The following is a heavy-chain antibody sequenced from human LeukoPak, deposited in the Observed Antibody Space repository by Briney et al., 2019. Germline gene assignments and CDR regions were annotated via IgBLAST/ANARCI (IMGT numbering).Heavy chain of an antibody. J-gene: IGHJ5*02. CDR1: GFTFSDYW. CDR3: ARGRGWLDP. CDR2: IKQAGSEK. Sequence: QPGGSLRLSCAASGFTFSDYWMSWVRQAPGKGLEWVANIKQAGSEKCYVDSVKGRFTISRDNAKNSLYLQMNSLRAEDTAVYYCARGRGWLDPWGQGTLVTVSS. V-gene: IGHV3-7*01.